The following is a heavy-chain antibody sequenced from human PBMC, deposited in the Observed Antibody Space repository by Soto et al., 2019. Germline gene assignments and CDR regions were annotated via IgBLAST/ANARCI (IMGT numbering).Heavy chain of an antibody. V-gene: IGHV3-7*03. CDR3: TAALGGLVNDYF. CDR2: IKQDGTEE. D-gene: IGHD6-25*01. Sequence: DVQLAESGGGLVQPGGSLRLSCVASGQTFNRYWMSWVRQAPGKGLEWVANIKQDGTEEYYVDSVKGRFTISRDNAKKSLDPPIITLTADDTATYDSTAALGGLVNDYF. J-gene: IGHJ1*01. CDR1: GQTFNRYW.